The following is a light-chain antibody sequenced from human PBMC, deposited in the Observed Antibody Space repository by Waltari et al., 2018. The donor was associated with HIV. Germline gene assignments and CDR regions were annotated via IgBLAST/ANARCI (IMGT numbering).Light chain of an antibody. CDR3: QQSYRIPYT. J-gene: IGKJ2*01. Sequence: DIQMTQSPSPLSASLVGRVTLACRASQNITTFLNWYQQRPGRAPELLIYTTSNLQSGVPSRFRGSGSGTNFVLTITNVQPEDLATYSCQQSYRIPYTFGQGTKVHI. CDR1: QNITTF. V-gene: IGKV1-39*01. CDR2: TTS.